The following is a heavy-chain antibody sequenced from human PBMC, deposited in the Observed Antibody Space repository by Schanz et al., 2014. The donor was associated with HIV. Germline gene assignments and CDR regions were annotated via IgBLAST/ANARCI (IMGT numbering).Heavy chain of an antibody. V-gene: IGHV3-30*19. Sequence: QVQLVESGGGVVQPGRSLRLSWAASGFIFSRSGMHWVRQAPGKGLEWVAVISYDGSNKYYADSVKGRFTISRDNSKNTLYLQMNSLRAEDTAVYYCASTEYPYTTSSDYYYGMDVWGQGTTVTVSS. CDR2: ISYDGSNK. D-gene: IGHD6-6*01. CDR1: GFIFSRSG. J-gene: IGHJ6*02. CDR3: ASTEYPYTTSSDYYYGMDV.